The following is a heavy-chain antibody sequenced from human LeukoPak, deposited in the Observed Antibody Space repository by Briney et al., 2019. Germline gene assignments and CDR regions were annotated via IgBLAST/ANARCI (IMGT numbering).Heavy chain of an antibody. CDR1: GGSFSGYY. D-gene: IGHD6-19*01. CDR2: INQSGST. CDR3: ARGPRIAVAGRRSWFDP. J-gene: IGHJ5*02. V-gene: IGHV4-34*01. Sequence: SETLSLTCAVYGGSFSGYYWSWIRQPPGKGLEWIGEINQSGSTNYNPSLKSRVTISVDTSNNQFSLKLSSVTPADTAVYYCARGPRIAVAGRRSWFDPWGQGTLVTVSS.